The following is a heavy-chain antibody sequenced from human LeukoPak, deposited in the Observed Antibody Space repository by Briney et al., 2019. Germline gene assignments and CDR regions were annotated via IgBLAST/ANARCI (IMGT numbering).Heavy chain of an antibody. CDR2: IYSGGST. CDR1: GFTVSSNY. J-gene: IGHJ3*02. CDR3: AREAVTTDAFDI. V-gene: IGHV3-53*01. Sequence: PGGSLRLSCAASGFTVSSNYMSWVRQAPGKGLEWVSVIYSGGSTYYADSVKGRFTISRDNAKNSLYLQMNSLRAEDTAVYYCAREAVTTDAFDIWGQGTMVTVSS. D-gene: IGHD4-17*01.